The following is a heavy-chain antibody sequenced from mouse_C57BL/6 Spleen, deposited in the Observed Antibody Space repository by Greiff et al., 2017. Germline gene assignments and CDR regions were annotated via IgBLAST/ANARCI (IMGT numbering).Heavy chain of an antibody. CDR2: IWGVGST. D-gene: IGHD4-1*01. V-gene: IGHV2-6*01. CDR1: GFSLTSYG. CDR3: ASDLGRDWFAY. Sequence: QVQLQQSGPGLVAPSQSLSITCTVSGFSLTSYGVDWVRQSLGKGLEWLGVIWGVGSTNYNSALKSRLSISKDNSKSQVFLKMNSLQTDDTAMYYCASDLGRDWFAYWGQGTLVTVSA. J-gene: IGHJ3*01.